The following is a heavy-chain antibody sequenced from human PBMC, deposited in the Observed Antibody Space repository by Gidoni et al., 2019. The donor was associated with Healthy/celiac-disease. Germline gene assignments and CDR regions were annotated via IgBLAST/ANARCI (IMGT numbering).Heavy chain of an antibody. CDR3: ARVVATLIAY. V-gene: IGHV4-30-2*01. CDR2: IYHSGST. CDR1: GGSISSGGYS. Sequence: QLQLQESGTGLVKPSQTLSLTCAVSGGSISSGGYSWSWMRQPPGKGLVWIVYIYHSGSTYYNPSLKSRVTISVDRSKNQFSLKLSSGTAADTAVYYCARVVATLIAYWGQGTLVTVSS. J-gene: IGHJ4*02. D-gene: IGHD5-12*01.